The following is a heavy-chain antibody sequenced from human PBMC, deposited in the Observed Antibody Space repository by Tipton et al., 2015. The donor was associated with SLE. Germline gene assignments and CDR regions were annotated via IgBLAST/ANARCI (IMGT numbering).Heavy chain of an antibody. J-gene: IGHJ2*01. CDR2: IYYSGST. D-gene: IGHD2-15*01. Sequence: TLSLTCTVSGGSISSHYWSWIWQPPGKGLEWIGYIYYSGSTNYNPSLKSRVTISVDTSKNQFSLKLSSVTAADTAVYYCARAPWYPGYFDLWGRGTLVTVSS. CDR3: ARAPWYPGYFDL. CDR1: GGSISSHY. V-gene: IGHV4-59*11.